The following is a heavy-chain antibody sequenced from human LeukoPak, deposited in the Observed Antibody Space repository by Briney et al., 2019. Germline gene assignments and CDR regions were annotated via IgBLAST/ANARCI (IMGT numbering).Heavy chain of an antibody. D-gene: IGHD3-3*01. J-gene: IGHJ6*02. V-gene: IGHV4-59*08. CDR2: IYYSGST. CDR3: ATHDFWSGFSYYYYYGMDV. CDR1: GGSISSYY. Sequence: SETLSLTCTVSGGSISSYYWSWIRQPPGKGLEWIGYIYYSGSTNYNPSLKSRVTISVDTSKNQFSLKLSSVTAADTAVYYCATHDFWSGFSYYYYYGMDVWGQGTTVTVSS.